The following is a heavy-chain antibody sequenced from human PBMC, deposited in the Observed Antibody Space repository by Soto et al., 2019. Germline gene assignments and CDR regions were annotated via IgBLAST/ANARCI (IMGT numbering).Heavy chain of an antibody. Sequence: SETLSLTCTVSGGSISSSSYYWGWIRQPPGKGLEWIGSIYYSGSTYYNPSLKSRVTISVDTSKNPFSLKLSSVTAADTAVYYCAREITMVRGVRPYSLDYWGQGTLVTVSS. CDR3: AREITMVRGVRPYSLDY. V-gene: IGHV4-39*07. J-gene: IGHJ4*02. CDR2: IYYSGST. CDR1: GGSISSSSYY. D-gene: IGHD3-10*01.